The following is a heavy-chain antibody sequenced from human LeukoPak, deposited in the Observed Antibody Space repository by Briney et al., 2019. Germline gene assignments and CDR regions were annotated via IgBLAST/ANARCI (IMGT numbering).Heavy chain of an antibody. CDR2: IHIGNGT. V-gene: IGHV3-66*01. J-gene: IGHJ4*02. CDR1: GFTISTND. Sequence: PGGSLRLSCAASGFTISTNDMNWVRRAPGKGLEWVSIIHIGNGTYYADSVKDRFIISRDNSKNTLYLQMNSLRAEDTAVYYCARSVGDYSHWDFKYQLPDYWGQGTLVTVSS. CDR3: ARSVGDYSHWDFKYQLPDY. D-gene: IGHD2-2*01.